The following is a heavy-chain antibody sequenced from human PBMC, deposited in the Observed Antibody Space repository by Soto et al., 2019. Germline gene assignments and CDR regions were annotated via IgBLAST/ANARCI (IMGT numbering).Heavy chain of an antibody. Sequence: EVQVVESGGGLVQPGRSLRLSCAASGFSFDDYAMHWVRQAPGKGLEWVSGISWNSGTIGYADYVKGRFTISRDNAKNSLYLQMNSLSAEDTALYYCAKRTGGTANGMGVWGQGTTVTVSS. J-gene: IGHJ6*02. V-gene: IGHV3-9*01. CDR3: AKRTGGTANGMGV. CDR1: GFSFDDYA. D-gene: IGHD2-21*02. CDR2: ISWNSGTI.